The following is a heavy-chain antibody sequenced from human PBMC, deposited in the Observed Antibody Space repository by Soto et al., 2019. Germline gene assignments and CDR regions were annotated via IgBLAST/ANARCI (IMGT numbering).Heavy chain of an antibody. CDR3: ARNSRHYYAGGGYSLDNA. Sequence: SDTLSLTSAVSGYSISSGDLWGWIRQPPGKGLEWIGSIYHSESTYYNPSFKSRVTISVDTSKNQFSLKLSSVTAADTAVYYCARNSRHYYAGGGYSLDNAWGHGTLVTVSS. D-gene: IGHD3-22*01. CDR1: GYSISSGDL. V-gene: IGHV4-38-2*01. J-gene: IGHJ5*01. CDR2: IYHSEST.